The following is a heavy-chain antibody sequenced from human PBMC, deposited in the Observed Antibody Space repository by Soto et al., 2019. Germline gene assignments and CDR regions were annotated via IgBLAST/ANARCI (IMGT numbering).Heavy chain of an antibody. CDR1: GGSISCGGYS. V-gene: IGHV4-30-2*01. D-gene: IGHD3-3*01. Sequence: QVQLQASASGLVKPSQTLSLTCVVSGGSISCGGYSWHWIRQPPGKGLEWIGYSHHRVNTSYSPSLRSRSTISVDRSKNHFSLKLISVTAADTAVYYCARGRGHGIPLDYWGQGTLVTVSS. CDR3: ARGRGHGIPLDY. CDR2: SHHRVNT. J-gene: IGHJ4*02.